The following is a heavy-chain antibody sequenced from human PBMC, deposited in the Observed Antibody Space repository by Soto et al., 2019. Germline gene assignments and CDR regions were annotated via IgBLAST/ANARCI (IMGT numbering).Heavy chain of an antibody. J-gene: IGHJ4*02. CDR3: ARDGGYDFWSGYSKY. CDR2: VICSGGST. D-gene: IGHD3-3*01. CDR1: GFTFSNCA. V-gene: IGHV3-23*01. Sequence: GGSLRLSCAASGFTFSNCAMTWVRQAPGKGLEWVSAVICSGGSTYYADSVKGRFTISRDNSKNTLYLQMNSLRAEDTAVYYCARDGGYDFWSGYSKYWGQGTLVTVSS.